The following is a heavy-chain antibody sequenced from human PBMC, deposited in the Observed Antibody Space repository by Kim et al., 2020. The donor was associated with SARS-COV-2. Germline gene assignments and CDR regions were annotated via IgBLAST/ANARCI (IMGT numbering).Heavy chain of an antibody. V-gene: IGHV3-74*01. J-gene: IGHJ6*02. CDR1: GFTFSRFW. CDR2: IATDGLIT. D-gene: IGHD3-10*01. CDR3: VRSSGRLDV. Sequence: GGSLRLSCAASGFTFSRFWMHWVRQTPGKGPVWVSHIATDGLITHYADSVKGRFTISRDNAKNTLYLQMNSLRAEDTAVYYCVRSSGRLDVWGQGTTVTVSS.